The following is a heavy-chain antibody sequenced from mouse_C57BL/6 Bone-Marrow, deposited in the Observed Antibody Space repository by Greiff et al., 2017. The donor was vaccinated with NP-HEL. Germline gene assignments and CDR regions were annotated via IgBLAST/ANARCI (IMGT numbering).Heavy chain of an antibody. V-gene: IGHV1-31*01. CDR2: IYPYNGVS. Sequence: EVKLQESGPELVKPGASVKISCKASGYSFTGYYMHWVKQSHGNILDWIGYIYPYNGVSSYNQKFKGKATLTVDKSSSTAYMELRSLTSEDSAVYYCAREDYYGSSYPYYFDYWGQGTTLTVSS. CDR3: AREDYYGSSYPYYFDY. CDR1: GYSFTGYY. J-gene: IGHJ2*01. D-gene: IGHD1-1*01.